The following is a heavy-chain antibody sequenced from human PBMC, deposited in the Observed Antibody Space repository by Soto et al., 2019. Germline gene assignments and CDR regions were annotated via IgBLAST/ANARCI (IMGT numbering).Heavy chain of an antibody. CDR2: IDYNGVT. V-gene: IGHV4-39*01. CDR1: GGSIYRSGYY. CDR3: GKVLVGATGHTDSDS. J-gene: IGHJ4*02. D-gene: IGHD2-15*01. Sequence: SETLSLTCTVSGGSIYRSGYYWGWIRQPPGRGLEWIGNIDYNGVTYSNPSLKSRVTISRDTSKNQFSLKLTSVTAADTALYYCGKVLVGATGHTDSDSWGPGTLVTVSA.